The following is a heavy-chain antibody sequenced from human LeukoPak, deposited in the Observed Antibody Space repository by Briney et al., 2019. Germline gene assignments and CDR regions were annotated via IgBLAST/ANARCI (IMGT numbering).Heavy chain of an antibody. CDR2: ISGSGGGT. J-gene: IGHJ3*02. CDR1: GFTFSSYS. CDR3: ARAEWNRGIEDLGVASDI. Sequence: KTGGSLRLSCAASGFTFSSYSMNWVRQAPGKGLEWVSGISGSGGGTYYADSVKGRFTISRDNAKNSLYLQMNSLRAEDTAVYYCARAEWNRGIEDLGVASDIWGQGTMVTVSS. V-gene: IGHV3-21*04. D-gene: IGHD1/OR15-1a*01.